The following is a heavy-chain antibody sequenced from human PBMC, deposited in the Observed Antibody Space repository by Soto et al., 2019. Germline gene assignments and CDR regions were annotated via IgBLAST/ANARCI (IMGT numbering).Heavy chain of an antibody. V-gene: IGHV4-39*01. Sequence: SETLSLTCSVSGGSIGSTTYYWGWIRQSPGKGLEWIGSIYYSGSTYYNPSLQSRVTISRDTSKNQFSLKLSSVTAADTAVYYCARVILPSGPTPYYFYFMDVWGKGTTVTVSS. CDR1: GGSIGSTTYY. CDR3: ARVILPSGPTPYYFYFMDV. CDR2: IYYSGST. D-gene: IGHD3-16*02. J-gene: IGHJ6*03.